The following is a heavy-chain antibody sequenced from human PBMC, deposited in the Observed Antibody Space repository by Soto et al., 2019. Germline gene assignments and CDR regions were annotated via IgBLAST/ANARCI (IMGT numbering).Heavy chain of an antibody. Sequence: QVQAVQSGAEVKKPGSSVKVSCKASGGTFSSYVISWVRQAPGQGLEWMGRIIPIFGTANYAQKFQGRVTNTAYKPTNTAHMELSSLRSEDTAVYYCASESGRTRGMDVWRQGTTITVSS. D-gene: IGHD2-8*01. V-gene: IGHV1-69*06. CDR1: GGTFSSYV. J-gene: IGHJ6*02. CDR3: ASESGRTRGMDV. CDR2: IIPIFGTA.